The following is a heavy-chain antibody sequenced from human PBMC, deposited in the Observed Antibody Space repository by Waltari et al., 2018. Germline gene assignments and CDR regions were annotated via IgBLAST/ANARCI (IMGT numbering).Heavy chain of an antibody. CDR2: IWYDGSNK. V-gene: IGHV3-30*18. Sequence: QVQLVESGGGVVQPGRSLRLSCAASGFTFSSYGMHWVRQAPGKGLEWVAVIWYDGSNKNYADSGKGRFTISRDNSKNTLYLQMNSLRAEDTAMYYCAKWSSSSGGLGYWGQGTLVTVSS. CDR3: AKWSSSSGGLGY. CDR1: GFTFSSYG. D-gene: IGHD6-6*01. J-gene: IGHJ4*02.